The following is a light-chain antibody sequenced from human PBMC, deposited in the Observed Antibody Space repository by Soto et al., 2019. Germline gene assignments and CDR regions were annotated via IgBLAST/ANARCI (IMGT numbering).Light chain of an antibody. CDR2: GAS. V-gene: IGKV3-15*01. CDR3: QQYNNWPRAT. Sequence: EIVMTQCPATLSVSPGERATLSSRSSQSVSSNLAWYQQKPGQAPRLLIYGASTRATGIPARFSGSGSGTEFNLTISSLQSEDFGVYYCQQYNNWPRATFGGGTKVDIK. J-gene: IGKJ4*01. CDR1: QSVSSN.